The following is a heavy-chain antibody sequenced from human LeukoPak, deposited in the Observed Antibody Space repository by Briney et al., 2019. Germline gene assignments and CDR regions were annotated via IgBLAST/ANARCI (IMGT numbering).Heavy chain of an antibody. D-gene: IGHD6-19*01. CDR2: LWSDGSKT. CDR1: GFTFSYYG. J-gene: IGHJ4*02. Sequence: GGSLRLSCAASGFTFSYYGMHWVRQAPGKGLEWVAVLWSDGSKTYYAESVKGRFTISRDTSKNTLYLQMNSLRAEDTAVYYCARDQWPKYFDHWGQGTLVTVSS. CDR3: ARDQWPKYFDH. V-gene: IGHV3-33*01.